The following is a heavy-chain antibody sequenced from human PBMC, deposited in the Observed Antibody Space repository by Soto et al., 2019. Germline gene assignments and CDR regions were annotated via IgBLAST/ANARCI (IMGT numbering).Heavy chain of an antibody. V-gene: IGHV5-51*01. J-gene: IGHJ4*02. CDR3: ARPLTMVRGVPAVFDF. D-gene: IGHD3-10*01. Sequence: LGESLKISCKGAGYSFTSYWIGWVRQMPGKGLEWMGIIYPSDSDTRYSPSFQGQVTISADKSISTAYLQWSSLKASDTAMYYCARPLTMVRGVPAVFDFWGQGTLVTVSS. CDR2: IYPSDSDT. CDR1: GYSFTSYW.